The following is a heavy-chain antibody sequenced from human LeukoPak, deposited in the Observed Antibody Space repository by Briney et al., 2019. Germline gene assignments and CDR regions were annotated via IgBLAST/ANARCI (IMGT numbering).Heavy chain of an antibody. D-gene: IGHD3-22*01. V-gene: IGHV4-34*01. Sequence: SETLSLTCAVYGGSFSGYYWSWIRQPPGKGLEWIGEINHSGSTNYNPSLKCRVTISVDTSKNQFSLKLSSVTAADTAVYYCARAVPRDYYDSSGYRGDAFDIWGQGTMVTVSS. CDR2: INHSGST. J-gene: IGHJ3*02. CDR3: ARAVPRDYYDSSGYRGDAFDI. CDR1: GGSFSGYY.